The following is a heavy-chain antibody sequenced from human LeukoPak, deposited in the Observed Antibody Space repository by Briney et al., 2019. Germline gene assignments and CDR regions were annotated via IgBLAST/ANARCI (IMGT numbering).Heavy chain of an antibody. J-gene: IGHJ6*02. D-gene: IGHD6-19*01. V-gene: IGHV4-31*03. CDR3: ARGGPPVAGPGYHYYYYYGMDV. CDR1: GGSISSGGYY. CDR2: IYYSGST. Sequence: SETLSLTCTVSGGSISSGGYYWSWIRQHPGQGLEWIGYIYYSGSTYYNPSLKSRVTISVDTSKNQFSLKLSSVTAADTAVYYCARGGPPVAGPGYHYYYYYGMDVWGQGTTVTVSS.